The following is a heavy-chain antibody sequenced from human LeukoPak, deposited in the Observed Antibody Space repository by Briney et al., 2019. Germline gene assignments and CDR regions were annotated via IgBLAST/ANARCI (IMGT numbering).Heavy chain of an antibody. D-gene: IGHD6-13*01. J-gene: IGHJ5*02. Sequence: SGSLSLTCAVSGCSFSSSNWWWWGRQPPGKVLEWTGVNCHSGSTNYTPSLKSRVTISVDNSKNQFSLQLSSVTAEDTAVYYCADTIGGIAAPWGQGTRVSVSS. CDR3: ADTIGGIAAP. CDR1: GCSFSSSNW. CDR2: NCHSGST. V-gene: IGHV4-4*02.